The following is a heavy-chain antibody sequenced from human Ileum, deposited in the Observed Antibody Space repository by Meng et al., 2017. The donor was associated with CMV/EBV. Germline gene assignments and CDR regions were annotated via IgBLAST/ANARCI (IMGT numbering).Heavy chain of an antibody. D-gene: IGHD3-10*01. CDR2: IHSGGGT. CDR1: RGSISSSDYY. Sequence: LHLEQPGPGRVKPSEPVAPTCTASRGSISSSDYYWGWVRQPLGKGLEWMARIHSGGGTYYNPSLKSRVTISVDTSENQFSLRLTSVTAADTAVYYCARDYGSGSYRHYFDYWGQGTLVTVSS. CDR3: ARDYGSGSYRHYFDY. J-gene: IGHJ4*02. V-gene: IGHV4-39*07.